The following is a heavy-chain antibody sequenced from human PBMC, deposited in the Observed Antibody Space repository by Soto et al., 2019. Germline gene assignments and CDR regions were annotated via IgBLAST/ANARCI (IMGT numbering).Heavy chain of an antibody. J-gene: IGHJ5*02. D-gene: IGHD6-19*01. V-gene: IGHV3-30*18. CDR3: VKGRGGGQSLVFWFDP. CDR1: GFTFSSYG. Sequence: QVQLVESGGGVVQPGRSLRLSCAASGFTFSSYGIHWVRQAPGKGLEWEAVISYDGSNKYYADSVKGRFTISRDNSKNTLYLQMNSLRAEDTAAYYCVKGRGGGQSLVFWFDPWGQGTLVTVSS. CDR2: ISYDGSNK.